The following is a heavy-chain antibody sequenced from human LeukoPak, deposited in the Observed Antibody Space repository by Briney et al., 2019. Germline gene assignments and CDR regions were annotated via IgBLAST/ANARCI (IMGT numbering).Heavy chain of an antibody. D-gene: IGHD6-19*01. V-gene: IGHV3-30-3*01. CDR1: GFTFSGHT. J-gene: IGHJ4*02. CDR2: TSYDESTK. Sequence: PGGSLRLSCAASGFTFSGHTMHWVRQPPGKGLEWVAVTSYDESTKSYAGSVKGRFTISRDNPTNSLYLQINSLRAEDTALYYCGRLARNAWYAVDYWGQGTLVTVSS. CDR3: GRLARNAWYAVDY.